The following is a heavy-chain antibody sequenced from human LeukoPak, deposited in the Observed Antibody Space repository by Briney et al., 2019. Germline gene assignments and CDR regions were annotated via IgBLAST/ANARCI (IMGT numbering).Heavy chain of an antibody. J-gene: IGHJ5*02. CDR2: IYYSGST. CDR3: ARTSSISHYNWFDP. D-gene: IGHD6-13*01. CDR1: GGSISSSSYY. Sequence: SETLSLTCTVSGGSISSSSYYWGWIRQPPGKGLEWIGSIYYSGSTYYNPSLNSRVTMSVDTSMNQFSLKLSSVTAADTAVYSCARTSSISHYNWFDPWGQGTLVTVSS. V-gene: IGHV4-39*01.